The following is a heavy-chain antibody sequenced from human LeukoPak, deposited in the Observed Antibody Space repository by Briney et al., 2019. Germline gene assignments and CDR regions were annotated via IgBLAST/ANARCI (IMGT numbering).Heavy chain of an antibody. CDR3: AREGSSWYLDY. Sequence: PSETLSLTCTVSGGSISSYYWSWIRQPAGKGLEWIGRIYTSGSTNYNPSLKSRVTMSVDTSKNQFSLQLNSVTPEDTAVYYCAREGSSWYLDYWGQGTLVTVSS. CDR2: IYTSGST. D-gene: IGHD6-13*01. V-gene: IGHV4-4*07. CDR1: GGSISSYY. J-gene: IGHJ4*02.